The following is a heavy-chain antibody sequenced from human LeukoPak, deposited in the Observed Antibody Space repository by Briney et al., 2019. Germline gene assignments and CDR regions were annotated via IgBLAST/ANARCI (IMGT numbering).Heavy chain of an antibody. CDR1: GXTFSSYA. V-gene: IGHV3-23*01. CDR3: ARCTASCYANAFDV. D-gene: IGHD2-2*01. J-gene: IGHJ3*01. CDR2: ISGSGGGT. Sequence: PGGSLRLSCAVSGXTFSSYAMSWVRQAPGKGLEWVAAISGSGGGTDYADSVKGRFTISRDNSKNTLYLQMNSLRPEDTAVYYCARCTASCYANAFDVWGQGTLLTVSS.